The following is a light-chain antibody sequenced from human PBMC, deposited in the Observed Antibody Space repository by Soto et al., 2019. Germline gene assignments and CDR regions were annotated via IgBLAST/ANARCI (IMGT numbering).Light chain of an antibody. Sequence: EIVMTQSPATLSVSPGERATLSCRASQSVSSSYLAWYQQKPGQAPRLLIYGASTRATGIPARFSGSGSGTEFTLTISSLQSEDFAVYYCQQYKNWPPWTCGQGTKGDI. CDR1: QSVSSSY. V-gene: IGKV3-15*01. J-gene: IGKJ1*01. CDR2: GAS. CDR3: QQYKNWPPWT.